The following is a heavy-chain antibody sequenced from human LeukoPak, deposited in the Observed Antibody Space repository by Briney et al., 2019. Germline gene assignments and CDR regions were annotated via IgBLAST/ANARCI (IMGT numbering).Heavy chain of an antibody. CDR1: GGSISSYY. CDR3: ARDGYSGNDGL. D-gene: IGHD5-12*01. CDR2: IYHSGST. V-gene: IGHV4-59*01. J-gene: IGHJ4*02. Sequence: SETLSLTCTVSGGSISSYYWSWIRQPPGKGLEWIGYIYHSGSTNYNPSLKSRVTISVDTSKNQFSLRLSSVTAADTAVYYCARDGYSGNDGLWGQGTLVTVSS.